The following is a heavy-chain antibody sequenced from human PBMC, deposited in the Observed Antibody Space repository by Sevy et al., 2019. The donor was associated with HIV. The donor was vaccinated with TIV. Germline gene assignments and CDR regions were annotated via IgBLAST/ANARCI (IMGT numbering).Heavy chain of an antibody. CDR3: ARLTYCSGGSCYSYFDY. V-gene: IGHV4-61*01. D-gene: IGHD2-15*01. CDR2: IYYSGST. Sequence: SETLSLTCTVSGGSVSSGSYYWSWIRQPPGKGLEWIGYIYYSGSTNYNPSIKSRVTISVHTSKIQFSLKLSSVTAADTAVYYCARLTYCSGGSCYSYFDYWGQGTLVTVSS. CDR1: GGSVSSGSYY. J-gene: IGHJ4*02.